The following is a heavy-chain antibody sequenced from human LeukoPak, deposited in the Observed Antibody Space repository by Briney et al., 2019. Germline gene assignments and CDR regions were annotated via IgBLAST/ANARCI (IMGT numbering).Heavy chain of an antibody. CDR1: GFTFSSYS. J-gene: IGHJ6*03. CDR3: ARANWGFLREYYYYMDV. D-gene: IGHD7-27*01. Sequence: GGSLRLSCAASGFTFSSYSMSWVRQAPGKGLEWVSYISSSSSTIYYADSVKGRFTISRDNAKNSLYLQMNSLRAEDTAVYFCARANWGFLREYYYYMDVWGKGTTVTVSS. CDR2: ISSSSSTI. V-gene: IGHV3-48*01.